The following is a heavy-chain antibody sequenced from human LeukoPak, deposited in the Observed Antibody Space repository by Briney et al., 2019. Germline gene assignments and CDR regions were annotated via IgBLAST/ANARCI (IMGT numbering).Heavy chain of an antibody. J-gene: IGHJ4*02. CDR2: IYYSGTT. Sequence: PSETLSLTCTVSGGSISSRSYYWGWIRQPPGKGLEWIGSIYYSGTTYYNPSLKSRVTISVDTSKNQSSLKLSSVTAADTAVYYCARHHDSIRYGDNPFDYWGQGTLVTVSS. D-gene: IGHD4-17*01. CDR3: ARHHDSIRYGDNPFDY. V-gene: IGHV4-39*01. CDR1: GGSISSRSYY.